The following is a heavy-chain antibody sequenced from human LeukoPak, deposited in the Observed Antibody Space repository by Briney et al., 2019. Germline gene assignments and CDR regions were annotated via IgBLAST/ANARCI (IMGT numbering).Heavy chain of an antibody. CDR1: GYTFTSYG. CDR3: ARALTRYSTAWYGY. D-gene: IGHD6-19*01. V-gene: IGHV1-18*01. Sequence: ASVKVSCKASGYTFTSYGISWVRQAPGQGLEWMGWISAYNGNTNYAQKLQGRVTMTTDTSTSTAYMDLSSLTSDDTALYYCARALTRYSTAWYGYWGQGTLVTVSS. J-gene: IGHJ4*02. CDR2: ISAYNGNT.